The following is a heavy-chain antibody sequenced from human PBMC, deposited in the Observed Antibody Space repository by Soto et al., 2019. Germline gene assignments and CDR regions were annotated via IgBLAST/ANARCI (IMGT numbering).Heavy chain of an antibody. J-gene: IGHJ5*02. V-gene: IGHV3-73*01. D-gene: IGHD1-1*01. CDR3: TLVQPERGGFNWFDP. CDR1: GFTFSCSA. Sequence: PGGSLRLSCAASGFTFSCSAMHWVRQASGKGLEWVGRIRSKANSYATAYAASLKGRFTISRDDSKNTAYLQMNSLKTEDTAVYXCTLVQPERGGFNWFDPWGQGTLVTVSS. CDR2: IRSKANSYAT.